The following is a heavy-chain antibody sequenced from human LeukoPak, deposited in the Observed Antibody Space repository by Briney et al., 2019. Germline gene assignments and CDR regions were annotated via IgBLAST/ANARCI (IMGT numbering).Heavy chain of an antibody. CDR1: GFNFSDYA. D-gene: IGHD6-13*01. CDR2: ISGRGGRT. CDR3: AKNQAGVAAAGLYYHYYYMDV. Sequence: GGSLRLSCAGSGFNFSDYAMSWVRQAPGKGLGWISGISGRGGRTPYADSVKGRFSVSRDNANNTLYLHLNSLGAEDTAVYYCAKNQAGVAAAGLYYHYYYMDVWGKGTTVTVSS. V-gene: IGHV3-23*01. J-gene: IGHJ6*03.